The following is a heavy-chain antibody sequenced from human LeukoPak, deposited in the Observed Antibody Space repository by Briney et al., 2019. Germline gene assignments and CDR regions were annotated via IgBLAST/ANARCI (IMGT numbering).Heavy chain of an antibody. D-gene: IGHD3-22*01. CDR1: GGTFSSYA. Sequence: GASVKVSCKASGGTFSSYAISWVRQAPGHGLEWMGRIIPIFGTANYAQKFQGRVTITTDESTSTAYMELSSLRSEDTAVYYCARSSYYDSSGYYSDYWGQGTLVTVSS. CDR3: ARSSYYDSSGYYSDY. V-gene: IGHV1-69*05. CDR2: IIPIFGTA. J-gene: IGHJ4*02.